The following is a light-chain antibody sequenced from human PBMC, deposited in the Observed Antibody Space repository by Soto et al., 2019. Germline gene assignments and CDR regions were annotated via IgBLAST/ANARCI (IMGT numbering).Light chain of an antibody. V-gene: IGKV3-20*01. CDR1: QSVSSSY. CDR3: QQYGSYPLT. J-gene: IGKJ4*01. CDR2: DAS. Sequence: EIVLTQSPGTLSLSPGERATLSCRASQSVSSSYLAWYQQKPDQAPRLLIYDASSRATSIPDRFSGSGSGTDFTLTISRLEHEDFAVYYCQQYGSYPLTFGRGTKVEIK.